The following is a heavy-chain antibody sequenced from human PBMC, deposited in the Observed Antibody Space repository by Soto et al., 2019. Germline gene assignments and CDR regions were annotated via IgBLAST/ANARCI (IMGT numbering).Heavy chain of an antibody. CDR3: ARDYNDFWSGQFDY. J-gene: IGHJ4*02. V-gene: IGHV3-48*01. CDR1: GFRFSDYS. CDR2: ISSSSFTI. Sequence: EVHLVESGGRLVQPGGSLRLSCAASGFRFSDYSMNWVRQAPGRGLEWVSYISSSSFTIHYADSVEAQFAFSNENAKNPLYLQMNSLRLENTAVYYCARDYNDFWSGQFDYWGQGTLVTVSS. D-gene: IGHD3-3*01.